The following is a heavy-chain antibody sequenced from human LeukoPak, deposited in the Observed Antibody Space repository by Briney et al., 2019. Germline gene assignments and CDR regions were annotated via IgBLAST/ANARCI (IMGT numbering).Heavy chain of an antibody. CDR2: IYYSGST. CDR1: GGSVSSYY. D-gene: IGHD4-11*01. Sequence: SETLSLTCTVSGGSVSSYYWSWIRQPPGKGLEWIGYIYYSGSTKYNPFLKSRVTLSLDASKNQFSLKLSSVTAADTAVYYCARGIYSNYGTTFFDYWGQGTLVTVSS. V-gene: IGHV4-59*08. CDR3: ARGIYSNYGTTFFDY. J-gene: IGHJ4*02.